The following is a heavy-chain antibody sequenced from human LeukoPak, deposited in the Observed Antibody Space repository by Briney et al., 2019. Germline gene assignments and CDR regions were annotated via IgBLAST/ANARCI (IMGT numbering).Heavy chain of an antibody. V-gene: IGHV1-69*04. CDR2: IIPILGIA. CDR3: ARRYCSGGSCNYGIDY. D-gene: IGHD2-15*01. Sequence: GASVNVSCKASGGTFSSYAIRWVRPAPGQGLAWMGRIIPILGIANYAQKFQGRVTITADKSTSTAYMELSSLRSEDTAVYYCARRYCSGGSCNYGIDYWGQGTLVTVSS. J-gene: IGHJ4*02. CDR1: GGTFSSYA.